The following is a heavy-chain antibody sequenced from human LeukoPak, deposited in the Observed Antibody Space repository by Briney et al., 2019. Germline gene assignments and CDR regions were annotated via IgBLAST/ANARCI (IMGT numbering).Heavy chain of an antibody. D-gene: IGHD3-10*01. V-gene: IGHV1-18*01. Sequence: ASVKVSCKASGYTFTSYGISWVRQAPGQGLEWMGWISAYNGNTNCAQKLQGRVTMTTDTSTSTAYMELRSLRSDDTAVYYCARGVSRYYGSGSIDWFDPWGQGTLVTVSS. CDR2: ISAYNGNT. CDR1: GYTFTSYG. CDR3: ARGVSRYYGSGSIDWFDP. J-gene: IGHJ5*02.